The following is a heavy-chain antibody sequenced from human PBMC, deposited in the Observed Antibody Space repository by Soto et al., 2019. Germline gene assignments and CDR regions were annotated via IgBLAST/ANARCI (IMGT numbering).Heavy chain of an antibody. CDR3: GKVRWQGVGWFDT. CDR1: GFTFSDDG. D-gene: IGHD1-26*01. V-gene: IGHV3-30*18. CDR2: MSSDENER. J-gene: IGHJ5*02. Sequence: PGGSLRLSCAASGFTFSDDGMNWVRHGPRKGQGWLAVMSSDENERYYANSAKGRFTISRDNSSNSLYPERSSVRVEDGAVYYYGKVRWQGVGWFDTWGQGTQVTVSS.